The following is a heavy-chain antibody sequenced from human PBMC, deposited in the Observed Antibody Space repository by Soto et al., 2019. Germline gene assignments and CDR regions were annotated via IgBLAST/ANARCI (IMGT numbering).Heavy chain of an antibody. CDR1: GFTFSSYE. Sequence: EVQLVESGGGLVQPGGSLRLSCAASGFTFSSYEMNWVRQAPGKGLEWVSYISSSGSTIYYADSVKGRFTISTDNAKNSMYLQMNSLRAEDTAVYYWARTVAAAGQASDYWGQGTLVTVSS. CDR2: ISSSGSTI. CDR3: ARTVAAAGQASDY. V-gene: IGHV3-48*03. D-gene: IGHD6-13*01. J-gene: IGHJ4*02.